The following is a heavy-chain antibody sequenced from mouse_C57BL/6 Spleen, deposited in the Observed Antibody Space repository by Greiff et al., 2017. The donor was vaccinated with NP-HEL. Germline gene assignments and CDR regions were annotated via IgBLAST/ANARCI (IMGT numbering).Heavy chain of an antibody. V-gene: IGHV1-80*01. CDR3: ARDRKLYAMDY. CDR2: LYPGDGDT. Sequence: QVQLQQSGAELVKPGASVKISCKASGYAFSSYWLNWVKQRPGKGLEWIGQLYPGDGDTNSNGKFKGKATLTADNSSSTAYMQLSSLTSEDSAVYFCARDRKLYAMDYWGQGTSVTVSS. D-gene: IGHD6-1*01. CDR1: GYAFSSYW. J-gene: IGHJ4*01.